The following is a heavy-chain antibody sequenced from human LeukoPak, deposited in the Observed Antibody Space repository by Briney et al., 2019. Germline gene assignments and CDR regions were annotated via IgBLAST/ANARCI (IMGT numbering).Heavy chain of an antibody. CDR2: IYTSGST. J-gene: IGHJ6*03. CDR3: ASEGYHGSGSYYKPYYYYMDV. Sequence: SETLSLTCTVSGGSISSYYWSWIRQPAGKGLEWIGRIYTSGSTNYNPSLKSRVTMSVDTSKNQFSLKLSSVTAADTAVYYCASEGYHGSGSYYKPYYYYMDVWGKGTTVTISS. CDR1: GGSISSYY. V-gene: IGHV4-4*07. D-gene: IGHD3-10*01.